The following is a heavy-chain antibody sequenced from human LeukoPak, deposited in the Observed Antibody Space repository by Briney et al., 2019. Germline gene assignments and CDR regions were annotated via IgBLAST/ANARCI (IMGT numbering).Heavy chain of an antibody. J-gene: IGHJ4*02. CDR2: ISGSGDDT. D-gene: IGHD3-22*01. Sequence: GGSLRLSCEGSGFTFANNALTWVRQAPGRGLEWVSAISGSGDDTYYADSVKGRFTISRDNSKNRLYLQMNSLRAEDSAVYYCVNFHKPADSSDWTPGVFWGQGTLVTVSS. CDR1: GFTFANNA. V-gene: IGHV3-23*01. CDR3: VNFHKPADSSDWTPGVF.